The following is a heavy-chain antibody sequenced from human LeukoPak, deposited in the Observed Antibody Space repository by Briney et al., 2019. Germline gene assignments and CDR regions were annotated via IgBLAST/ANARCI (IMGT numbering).Heavy chain of an antibody. V-gene: IGHV1-46*01. J-gene: IGHJ4*01. CDR2: INPSGGST. CDR1: GYTFTSYY. Sequence: GASVKVSCKASGYTFTSYYMHWVRQAPGQGLEWMGIINPSGGSTSYAQKFQGRVTMARDTSTSTVYMELSSLRSEDTAVYYCASHGTYGSGSYYNDPFLGYWGHGTLVTVSS. CDR3: ASHGTYGSGSYYNDPFLGY. D-gene: IGHD3-10*01.